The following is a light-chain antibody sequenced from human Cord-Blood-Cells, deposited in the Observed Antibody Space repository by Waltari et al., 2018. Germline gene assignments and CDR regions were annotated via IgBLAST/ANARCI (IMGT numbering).Light chain of an antibody. J-gene: IGKJ2*01. CDR3: QQSYSTPHT. Sequence: DIQMTQSPSSLSASVGDRVTITCRASQSISSYLNWYQQKPGKAPKLLLYAASSLQSGVPSRFSRSGSGTDFTLTISSLQPEDFATYYWQQSYSTPHTFGQGTKLAIK. CDR1: QSISSY. V-gene: IGKV1-39*01. CDR2: AAS.